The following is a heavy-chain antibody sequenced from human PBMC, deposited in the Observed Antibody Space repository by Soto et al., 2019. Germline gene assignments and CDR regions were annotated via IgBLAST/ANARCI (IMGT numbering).Heavy chain of an antibody. CDR2: IYWNDDK. D-gene: IGHD3-22*01. CDR1: GFSLSTSGVG. Sequence: SGPTLVNPTQALTLTCTFSGFSLSTSGVGVGWIRQPPGKALEWLALIYWNDDKRYSPSLKSRLTITKDTSKNQVVLTMTNMDPVDTATYYCAHSSYYYDSSGYYYAPDYWGQGTLVTVSS. V-gene: IGHV2-5*01. CDR3: AHSSYYYDSSGYYYAPDY. J-gene: IGHJ4*02.